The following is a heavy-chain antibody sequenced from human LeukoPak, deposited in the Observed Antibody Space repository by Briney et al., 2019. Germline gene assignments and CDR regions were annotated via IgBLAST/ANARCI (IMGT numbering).Heavy chain of an antibody. V-gene: IGHV3-30*18. CDR3: AKDTRIVVVPAASPYYYYGMDV. D-gene: IGHD2-2*01. J-gene: IGHJ6*02. CDR2: ISYDGSNK. CDR1: GFTFSSYG. Sequence: GGSLRLSCAASGFTFSSYGMHWVRQAPGKGLEWVAVISYDGSNKYYADSVKGRFTISRDNSKNTLYLQMNSLRAEDTAVCYCAKDTRIVVVPAASPYYYYGMDVWGQGTTVTVSS.